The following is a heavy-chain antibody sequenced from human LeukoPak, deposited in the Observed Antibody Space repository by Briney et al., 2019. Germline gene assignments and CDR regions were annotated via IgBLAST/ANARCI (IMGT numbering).Heavy chain of an antibody. CDR3: ARGGSWYFNF. CDR1: GFTFSNYW. V-gene: IGHV3-7*04. D-gene: IGHD6-13*01. Sequence: PGGSLRLSCAASGFTFSNYWMSWVRQAPGKGLEWVANINEDGSEKYYVDSMKGRFTISRDNAKNSLYLQMNSLRAEDTAIYYCARGGSWYFNFWGQGTLVTVSS. CDR2: INEDGSEK. J-gene: IGHJ4*02.